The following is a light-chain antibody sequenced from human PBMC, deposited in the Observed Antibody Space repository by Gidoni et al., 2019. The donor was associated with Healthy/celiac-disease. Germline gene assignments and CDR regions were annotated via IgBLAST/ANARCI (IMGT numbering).Light chain of an antibody. V-gene: IGKV3-15*01. CDR2: GAS. CDR3: QQYNNWPPRYT. Sequence: EIVMTQSPATLSVSPGERATLSCRASQRVSSNLAWYQQKPGQPPRLLIYGASTRATGIPARFSGSGSGTEFTLPISSLQSADFAVYYCQQYNNWPPRYTFGQGTKLEIK. J-gene: IGKJ2*01. CDR1: QRVSSN.